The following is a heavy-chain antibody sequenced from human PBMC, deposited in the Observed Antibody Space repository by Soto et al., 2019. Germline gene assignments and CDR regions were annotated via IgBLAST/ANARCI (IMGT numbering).Heavy chain of an antibody. CDR3: ARGSHKLHSYDSSGFYHYVDY. CDR2: INDSGST. V-gene: IGHV4-34*01. CDR1: VGSFSDYS. D-gene: IGHD3-22*01. J-gene: IGHJ4*02. Sequence: PSETLSITCAVYVGSFSDYSWTWIRQPPVKGLEWIGEINDSGSTNYTPSLERRVTISRDTSKNRFSLKLSSVTAADTAVYYCARGSHKLHSYDSSGFYHYVDYWGQGSLVTVS.